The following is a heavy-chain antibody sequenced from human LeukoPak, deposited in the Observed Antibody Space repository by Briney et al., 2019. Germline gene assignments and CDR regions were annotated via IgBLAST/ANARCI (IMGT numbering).Heavy chain of an antibody. D-gene: IGHD1-26*01. Sequence: WIGSIYYSGSTYYNPSLKSRVTISVDTSKNQFSLKLSSVTAADTAVYYCAATKGAMYAFDIWGQGTMVTVSS. V-gene: IGHV4-30-2*03. CDR3: AATKGAMYAFDI. J-gene: IGHJ3*02. CDR2: IYYSGST.